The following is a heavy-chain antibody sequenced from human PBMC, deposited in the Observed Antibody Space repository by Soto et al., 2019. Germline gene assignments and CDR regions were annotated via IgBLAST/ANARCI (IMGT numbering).Heavy chain of an antibody. Sequence: PGESLKISCKGSGYSFTSYWISWVRQMPGKGLEWMGRIDPSDSYTNYSPSFQGHVTISADKSISTAYLQWSSLKASDTAMYYCARQPSMIVVVPPGWFDPWGQGTLVTVSS. CDR3: ARQPSMIVVVPPGWFDP. CDR1: GYSFTSYW. D-gene: IGHD3-22*01. J-gene: IGHJ5*02. CDR2: IDPSDSYT. V-gene: IGHV5-10-1*01.